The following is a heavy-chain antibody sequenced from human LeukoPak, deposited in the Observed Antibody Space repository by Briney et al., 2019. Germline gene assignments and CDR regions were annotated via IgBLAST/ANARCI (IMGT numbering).Heavy chain of an antibody. J-gene: IGHJ5*02. CDR1: GFTLSSYW. Sequence: GGSLRLSCAASGFTLSSYWMSWVRQAPGKGLEWVANIKQDGSEKDYVDSVKGRFTISRDNAKNSLYLQMNSLRVEDTAVYYCAGYSRSSGWFDPWGQGTLVTVSS. V-gene: IGHV3-7*01. CDR2: IKQDGSEK. D-gene: IGHD6-6*01. CDR3: AGYSRSSGWFDP.